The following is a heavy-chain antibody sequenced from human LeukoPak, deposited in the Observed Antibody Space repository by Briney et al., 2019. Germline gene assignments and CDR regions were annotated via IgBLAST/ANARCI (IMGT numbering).Heavy chain of an antibody. Sequence: ASVKASCKAFGYTFTSNYMHWVRQAPGQGPEWMGVISPSGGSTTYAQKFQGRVTLTRDMSTSTDYLELSSLRSEDTAVYYCARDNSVRDEAWWFNPWSQGTLVTVSS. J-gene: IGHJ5*02. CDR3: ARDNSVRDEAWWFNP. CDR2: ISPSGGST. D-gene: IGHD5-24*01. V-gene: IGHV1-46*01. CDR1: GYTFTSNY.